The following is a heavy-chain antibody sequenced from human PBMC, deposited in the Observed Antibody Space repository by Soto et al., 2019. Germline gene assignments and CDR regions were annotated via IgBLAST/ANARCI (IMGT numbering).Heavy chain of an antibody. J-gene: IGHJ4*02. D-gene: IGHD6-13*01. CDR1: GFTFSSYG. CDR2: ISYDGSNK. Sequence: GGSLRLSCAASGFTFSSYGMHWVRQAPGKGLEWVAVISYDGSNKYYADSVKGRFTISRDNSKNTLYLQMNSLRAEDTAVYYCAKEAGIAAAGTKNEPYYFDYWGQGTLVTVSS. V-gene: IGHV3-30*18. CDR3: AKEAGIAAAGTKNEPYYFDY.